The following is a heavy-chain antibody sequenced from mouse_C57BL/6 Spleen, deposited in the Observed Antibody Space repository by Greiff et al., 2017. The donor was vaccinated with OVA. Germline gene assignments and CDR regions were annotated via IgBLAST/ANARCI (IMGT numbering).Heavy chain of an antibody. CDR1: GFTFSSYA. CDR2: ISSGGDYI. J-gene: IGHJ1*03. CDR3: ARELGRAYWYFDV. Sequence: EVKLVESGEGLVKPGGSLKLSCAASGFTFSSYAMSWVRQTPEKRLEWVAYISSGGDYIYYADTVKGRFTISRDNARNTLYLQMSSLKSEDTAMYYCARELGRAYWYFDVWGTGTTVTVSS. V-gene: IGHV5S21*01. D-gene: IGHD4-1*01.